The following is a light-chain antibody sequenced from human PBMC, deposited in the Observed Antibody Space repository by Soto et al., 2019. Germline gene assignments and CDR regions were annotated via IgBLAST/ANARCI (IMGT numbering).Light chain of an antibody. V-gene: IGLV2-11*01. Sequence: QSALTQPRSVSGSPGQSVTISCTGTSSDVGDYNYVCWYQHHPGKAPKLMIYAVSKRPSGVPDRFSGSKSGNTASLTISGLQAEDEADYYCSSYSATYTDVFGTGTKVTAL. J-gene: IGLJ1*01. CDR1: SSDVGDYNY. CDR2: AVS. CDR3: SSYSATYTDV.